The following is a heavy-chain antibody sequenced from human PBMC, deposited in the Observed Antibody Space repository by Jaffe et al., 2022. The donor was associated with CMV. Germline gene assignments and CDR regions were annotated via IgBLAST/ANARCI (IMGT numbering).Heavy chain of an antibody. CDR1: GFTFSSYS. CDR2: ISSSSSYI. CDR3: ARDYSSSWVEMATKGDFDY. Sequence: EVQLVESGGGLVKPGGSLRLSCAASGFTFSSYSMNWVRQAPGKGLEWVSSISSSSSYIYYADSVKGRFTISRDNAKNSLYLQMNSLRAEDTAVYYCARDYSSSWVEMATKGDFDYWGQGTLVTVSS. V-gene: IGHV3-21*01. J-gene: IGHJ4*02. D-gene: IGHD5-12*01.